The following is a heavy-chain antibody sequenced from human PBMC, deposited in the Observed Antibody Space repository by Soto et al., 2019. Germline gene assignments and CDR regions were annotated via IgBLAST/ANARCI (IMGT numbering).Heavy chain of an antibody. CDR3: ARPSPTCSSTSCYTSIDY. V-gene: IGHV1-18*01. Sequence: ASVKVSCKASGHTFTSYGISWVRQAPGQGLEWMGWISAYNGNTNYAQKLQGRVTMTTDTSTSTAYMELRSLRSDDTAVYYCARPSPTCSSTSCYTSIDYWGQGTLVTVSS. CDR2: ISAYNGNT. J-gene: IGHJ4*02. D-gene: IGHD2-2*02. CDR1: GHTFTSYG.